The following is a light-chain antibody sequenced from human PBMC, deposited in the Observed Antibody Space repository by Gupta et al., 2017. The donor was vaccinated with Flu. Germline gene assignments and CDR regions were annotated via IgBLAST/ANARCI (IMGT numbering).Light chain of an antibody. Sequence: EIVLTQSPGTLSLSPGESATLSGRASQSVSSTYLAWFQKKPGQAHRILSYGESNRATGITGRVCGSEYGTDFTRTRRRMEAEDFAGEDVHQCSRTFGQGTKVEIK. CDR2: GES. V-gene: IGKV3-20*01. CDR1: QSVSSTY. J-gene: IGKJ1*01. CDR3: HQCSRT.